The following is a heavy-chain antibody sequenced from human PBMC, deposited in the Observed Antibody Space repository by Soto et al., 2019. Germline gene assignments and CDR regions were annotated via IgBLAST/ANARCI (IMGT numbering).Heavy chain of an antibody. CDR3: ARDQPGYSYGYGLGY. CDR1: GFTFSSYS. D-gene: IGHD5-18*01. J-gene: IGHJ4*02. Sequence: GGSLRLSCAASGFTFSSYSMNWVRQAPGKGLEWVSSISGSSSYIYYADSVKGRFTISRDNAKNSLYLQMNSLRAEDTSVYYCARDQPGYSYGYGLGYWGQGTLVTVSS. V-gene: IGHV3-21*01. CDR2: ISGSSSYI.